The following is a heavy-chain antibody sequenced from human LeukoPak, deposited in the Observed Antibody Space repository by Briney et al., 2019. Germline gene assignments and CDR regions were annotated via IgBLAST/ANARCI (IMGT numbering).Heavy chain of an antibody. Sequence: KSGGSLRLSCAASGFTFSSYAMSWVRQAPGKGLEWVSSISSSSSYIYYADSVKGRFTISRDNAKNSLYLQMNSLRAEDTAVYYCARDRYYGSGNLNWYFDLWGRGTLVTVSS. CDR2: ISSSSSYI. CDR1: GFTFSSYA. J-gene: IGHJ2*01. V-gene: IGHV3-21*01. CDR3: ARDRYYGSGNLNWYFDL. D-gene: IGHD3-10*01.